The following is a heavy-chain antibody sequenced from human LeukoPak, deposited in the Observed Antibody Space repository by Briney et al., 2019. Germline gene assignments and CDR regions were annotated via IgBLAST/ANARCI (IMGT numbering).Heavy chain of an antibody. CDR2: MNPNSGNT. CDR3: ARDGGDYGDFDL. CDR1: GYTFTSYD. V-gene: IGHV1-8*01. J-gene: IGHJ2*01. Sequence: ASVKVSCKASGYTFTSYDINWVRQATGQRLEWMGWMNPNSGNTGYAQKFQGRVTMTRNTSISTAYMEQSSLRSEDTAVYYCARDGGDYGDFDLWGRGTLVTVSS. D-gene: IGHD2-21*01.